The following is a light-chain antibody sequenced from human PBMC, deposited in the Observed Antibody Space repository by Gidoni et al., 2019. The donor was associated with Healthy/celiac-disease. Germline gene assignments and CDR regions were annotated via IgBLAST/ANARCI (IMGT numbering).Light chain of an antibody. V-gene: IGKV3-20*01. CDR3: QQYGSSPYT. CDR1: QSVSSSY. Sequence: EIVLTQSPGTLSLSPGKRATRSCRARQSVSSSYLVWYQQKPGQAPRLLIYGASSRATGIPDRFSGSGSGTDFTLTISRLEAEDFAVYYCQQYGSSPYTLGGGTKVEIK. J-gene: IGKJ4*01. CDR2: GAS.